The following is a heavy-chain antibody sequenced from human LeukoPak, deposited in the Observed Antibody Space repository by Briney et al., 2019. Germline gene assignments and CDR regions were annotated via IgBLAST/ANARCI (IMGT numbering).Heavy chain of an antibody. V-gene: IGHV3-30-3*01. J-gene: IGHJ4*02. CDR3: ARVLNYYDSSGYYFSY. D-gene: IGHD3-22*01. CDR2: ISYDGSNK. CDR1: GFTFSYYT. Sequence: PGRSLRLSCAASGFTFSYYTVHWVRQAPGKGLEWVAVISYDGSNKYYADSVKGRFTISRDNSKNTLYLQMNSLRAEDTAVYYCARVLNYYDSSGYYFSYWGQGTLVTVSP.